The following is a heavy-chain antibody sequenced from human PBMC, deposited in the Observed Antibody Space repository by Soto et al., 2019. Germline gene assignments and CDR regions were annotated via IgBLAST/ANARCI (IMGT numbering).Heavy chain of an antibody. Sequence: GGSLRLSCAASGFTFSTYAMSWVRQAPGKGLEWVSTISDSGTGTYYADSVKGRFTISRDNSKNTLHLQMNSLRAEDTAVYYCAKDSYPSYCASGVCYLSHRGQGSLVTVSS. J-gene: IGHJ4*02. CDR3: AKDSYPSYCASGVCYLSH. V-gene: IGHV3-23*01. CDR1: GFTFSTYA. D-gene: IGHD2-8*01. CDR2: ISDSGTGT.